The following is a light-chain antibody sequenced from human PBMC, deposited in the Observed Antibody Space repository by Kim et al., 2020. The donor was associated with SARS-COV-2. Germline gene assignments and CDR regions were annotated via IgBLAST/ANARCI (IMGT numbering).Light chain of an antibody. CDR2: DAS. Sequence: EIVLTQSPATLSLSPGERATLSCRASQSISSYLAWYQQKPGQAPRLLIYDASNRATGIPARFSGSGSGTDFTLTISSLEPEDFVVYYCQQRFNWPPLTFGGGTKVDIK. CDR1: QSISSY. V-gene: IGKV3-11*01. J-gene: IGKJ4*01. CDR3: QQRFNWPPLT.